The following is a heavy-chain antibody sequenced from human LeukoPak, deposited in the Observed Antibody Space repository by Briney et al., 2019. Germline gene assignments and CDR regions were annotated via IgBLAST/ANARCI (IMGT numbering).Heavy chain of an antibody. V-gene: IGHV4-59*08. CDR2: IYYSGST. CDR3: ARHRGQHYGSGSYDY. D-gene: IGHD3-10*01. Sequence: SETLSLTCTVSGGSISSYYWSWIRQPPGKGLEWIGYIYYSGSTNYNPSLKSRVTISVDTSKNQFSLKLSSVTAADTAVYYCARHRGQHYGSGSYDYWGQGTLVTVSS. CDR1: GGSISSYY. J-gene: IGHJ4*02.